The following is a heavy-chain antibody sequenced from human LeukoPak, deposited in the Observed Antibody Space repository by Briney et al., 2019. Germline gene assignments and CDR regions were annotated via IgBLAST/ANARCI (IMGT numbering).Heavy chain of an antibody. D-gene: IGHD4-23*01. CDR1: GFTIHDYN. CDR3: VRDRERGGNGPIRH. V-gene: IGHV3-43*01. J-gene: IGHJ1*01. CDR2: ITWDDGST. Sequence: AGGSLRLSCATSGFTIHDYNMHWARQAPGKGLEWVSLITWDDGSTYYADSVKGRFTISRDNSKNSLYLQMNSLRTDDTALYYCVRDRERGGNGPIRHWGQGTLVTVSS.